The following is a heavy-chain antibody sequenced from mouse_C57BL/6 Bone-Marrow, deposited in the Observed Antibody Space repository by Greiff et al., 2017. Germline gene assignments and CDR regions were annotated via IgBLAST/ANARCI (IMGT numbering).Heavy chain of an antibody. CDR1: GFNFKDDS. Sequence: EVMLVESGAELVRPGASVKLSCTASGFNFKDDSMHWVKQRPEQGLEWIGWIDPENGDTEYASKFQGKATITADTSSNTAYLQLSSLTSEDTAVXYCTTNYKTSDDWGQGTTLTVSS. CDR2: IDPENGDT. V-gene: IGHV14-4*01. CDR3: TTNYKTSDD. D-gene: IGHD2-1*01. J-gene: IGHJ2*01.